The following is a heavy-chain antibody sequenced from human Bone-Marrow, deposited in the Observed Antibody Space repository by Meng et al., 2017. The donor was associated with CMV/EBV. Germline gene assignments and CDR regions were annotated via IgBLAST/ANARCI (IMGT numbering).Heavy chain of an antibody. D-gene: IGHD4-23*01. CDR3: VRDLGSTPAIFFDY. CDR1: GYTFTGYY. V-gene: IGHV1-18*04. CDR2: ISAYNGQK. Sequence: ASVKVSCKASGYTFTGYYMHWVRQAPGQGLEWMGWISAYNGQKNYAQKFQGRVTMTTDTSTNTAYMELRSLRSDDTAVYYCVRDLGSTPAIFFDYWGQGTLVTVSS. J-gene: IGHJ4*02.